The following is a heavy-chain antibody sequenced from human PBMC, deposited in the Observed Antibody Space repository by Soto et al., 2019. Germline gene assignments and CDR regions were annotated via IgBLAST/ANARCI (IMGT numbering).Heavy chain of an antibody. Sequence: QVQLQQWGAGLLKPSETLSLTCVVYGGSFRDYYWSWIRQPPGKGLEWIGEINHSGSTNYNPSLKSRLTISLDTSKNQFSLNLSSLTAADTAVYYCTRRGSYFFPYFDSWGQGTLVTVSS. J-gene: IGHJ4*02. CDR3: TRRGSYFFPYFDS. D-gene: IGHD1-26*01. CDR1: GGSFRDYY. CDR2: INHSGST. V-gene: IGHV4-34*01.